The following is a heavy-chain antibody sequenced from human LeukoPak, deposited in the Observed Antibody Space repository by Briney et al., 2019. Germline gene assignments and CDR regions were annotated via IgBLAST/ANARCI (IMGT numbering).Heavy chain of an antibody. J-gene: IGHJ6*02. Sequence: ASVKVSCKASGYTFTGYYMHWVRQAPGQGLEWMGWINPNSGGTNYAQKFQGRATMTRDTSISTAYMELSRLRSDDTAVYYCARDFQGDMIADYGMDVWGQGTTVTVSS. D-gene: IGHD3-22*01. CDR1: GYTFTGYY. V-gene: IGHV1-2*02. CDR3: ARDFQGDMIADYGMDV. CDR2: INPNSGGT.